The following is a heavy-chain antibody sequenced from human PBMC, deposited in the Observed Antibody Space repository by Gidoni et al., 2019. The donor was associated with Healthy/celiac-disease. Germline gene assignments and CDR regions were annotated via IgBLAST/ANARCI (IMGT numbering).Heavy chain of an antibody. J-gene: IGHJ2*01. CDR2: ISSSSSYI. D-gene: IGHD3-22*01. Sequence: EVQLVASGGGLVKPVGSLRLSCAASGFTFSSYSMNWVRQAPGKGLEWVSSISSSSSYIYYADSVKGRFTISRDKAKNSLYLQMNSLRAEDTAVYYCARVHYYDSSGYSDWYFDLWGRGTLVTVSS. V-gene: IGHV3-21*01. CDR3: ARVHYYDSSGYSDWYFDL. CDR1: GFTFSSYS.